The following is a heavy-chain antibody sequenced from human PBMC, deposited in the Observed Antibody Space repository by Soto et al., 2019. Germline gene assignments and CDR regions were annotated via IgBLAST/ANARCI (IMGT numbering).Heavy chain of an antibody. CDR2: IYYSGST. CDR3: ARDQGSRYLYYGMDV. J-gene: IGHJ6*02. Sequence: SETLSLTCTVSGGSISSGDYYWSWIRQPPGKGLEWIGYIYYSGSTYYNPSLKSRVTISVDTSKNQFSLKLSSVTAADTAVYYCARDQGSRYLYYGMDVWGQGTTVTVSS. V-gene: IGHV4-30-4*01. D-gene: IGHD6-13*01. CDR1: GGSISSGDYY.